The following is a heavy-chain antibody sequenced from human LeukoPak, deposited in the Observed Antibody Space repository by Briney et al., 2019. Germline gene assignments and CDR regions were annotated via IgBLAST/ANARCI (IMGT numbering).Heavy chain of an antibody. V-gene: IGHV1-69*06. J-gene: IGHJ6*03. CDR3: ARHCGDYWRGFYYYYYMDV. Sequence: GASVTVSCKASGGTFSSYAMSWVRQAPGQGLEWMGGIISIVGTANYAQKFQGRVTITAATSTSTAYMELSSLTSEDTAVYYSARHCGDYWRGFYYYYYMDVWGKGTTVTVSS. CDR2: IISIVGTA. CDR1: GGTFSSYA. D-gene: IGHD4-17*01.